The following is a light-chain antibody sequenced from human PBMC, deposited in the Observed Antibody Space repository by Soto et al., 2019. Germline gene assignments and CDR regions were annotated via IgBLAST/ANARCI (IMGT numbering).Light chain of an antibody. V-gene: IGKV1-33*01. J-gene: IGKJ2*01. Sequence: DIQMTQSPSSLSASVGDRVTITCQASQDITNYLNWYQQKPGKAPKLLIYDASNLETGVPSRFIGSGSGRDGTFTISSLQPADIATYYCQQYDNLPRTFGQGTKLEIK. CDR2: DAS. CDR3: QQYDNLPRT. CDR1: QDITNY.